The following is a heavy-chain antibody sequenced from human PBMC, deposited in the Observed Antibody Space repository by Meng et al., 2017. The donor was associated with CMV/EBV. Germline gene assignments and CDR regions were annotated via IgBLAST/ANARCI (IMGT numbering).Heavy chain of an antibody. V-gene: IGHV1-69*05. D-gene: IGHD3-3*01. J-gene: IGHJ5*02. Sequence: TFSSYAISWVRQAPGQWLEWMGGIIPIFGTANYAQKFQGRVTITTDESTSTAYMELSSLRSEDTAVYYCARGGGTIFGVVTNNWFDPWGQGTLVTVSS. CDR1: TFSSYA. CDR3: ARGGGTIFGVVTNNWFDP. CDR2: IIPIFGTA.